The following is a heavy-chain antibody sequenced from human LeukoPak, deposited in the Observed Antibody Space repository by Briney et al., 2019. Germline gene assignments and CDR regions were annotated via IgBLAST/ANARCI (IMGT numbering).Heavy chain of an antibody. CDR3: AGDVVAGYFDY. CDR1: GGSISSYY. Sequence: PSETLSLTCTVSGGSISSYYWSWIRQPPGKGLEWIGYIYYSGNTNYNPSLKSRVTISVDTSKNQFSLKLSSVTAADTAVYYCAGDVVAGYFDYWGQGTLVTVSS. V-gene: IGHV4-59*01. CDR2: IYYSGNT. D-gene: IGHD6-19*01. J-gene: IGHJ4*02.